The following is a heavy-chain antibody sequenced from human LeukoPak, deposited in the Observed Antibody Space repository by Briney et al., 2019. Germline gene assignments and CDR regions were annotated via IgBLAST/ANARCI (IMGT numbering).Heavy chain of an antibody. D-gene: IGHD3-3*01. J-gene: IGHJ6*02. CDR2: ISAYNGNT. CDR1: GYTFTSYG. Sequence: ASVKVSCTASGYTFTSYGISWVRQAPGQGLEWMGWISAYNGNTNYAQKLQGRVTMTTDTSTSTAYMELRSLRSDDTAVYYCARVLVLRFLEWADYYGMDVWGQGTTVTVSS. CDR3: ARVLVLRFLEWADYYGMDV. V-gene: IGHV1-18*01.